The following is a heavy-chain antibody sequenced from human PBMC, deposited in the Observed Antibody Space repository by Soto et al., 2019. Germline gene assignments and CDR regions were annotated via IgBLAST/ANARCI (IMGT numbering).Heavy chain of an antibody. Sequence: PLETLSLTCTVSGGSISSYYWSWIRQPPGKGLEWIGYIYYSGSTNYNPSLKSRVTISVDTSKNQFSLKLSSVTAADTAVYYCARGTYDILTDNAFDIWGQGTMVTVS. V-gene: IGHV4-59*01. J-gene: IGHJ3*02. CDR1: GGSISSYY. CDR3: ARGTYDILTDNAFDI. D-gene: IGHD3-9*01. CDR2: IYYSGST.